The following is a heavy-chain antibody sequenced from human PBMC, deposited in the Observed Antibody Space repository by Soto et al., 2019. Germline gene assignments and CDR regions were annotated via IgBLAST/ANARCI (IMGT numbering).Heavy chain of an antibody. V-gene: IGHV1-69*12. J-gene: IGHJ5*02. CDR3: AREGYCISTSCLNWFDP. D-gene: IGHD2-2*01. Sequence: QVQLVQSGAEVKKPGSSVKVSCKASGGTFSSYAISWVRQAPGQGLEWMGGIIPIFGTANYAQKFQGRVTMTADESTSTAYMELSSLRSEDTAVYYCAREGYCISTSCLNWFDPWGQGTLVTVSS. CDR2: IIPIFGTA. CDR1: GGTFSSYA.